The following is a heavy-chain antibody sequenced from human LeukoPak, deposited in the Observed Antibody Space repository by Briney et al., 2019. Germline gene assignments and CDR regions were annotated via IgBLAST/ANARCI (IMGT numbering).Heavy chain of an antibody. Sequence: PGRSLRLSCAASGFTFSSYGMHWVRQAPGKGLEWVAVISYDGSNKYYADSVKGRFTTSRDNSKNTLYLQMNSLRAEDTAVYYCAKDGNSGYDLDFDYWGQGTLVTVSS. D-gene: IGHD5-12*01. CDR3: AKDGNSGYDLDFDY. CDR2: ISYDGSNK. J-gene: IGHJ4*02. V-gene: IGHV3-30*18. CDR1: GFTFSSYG.